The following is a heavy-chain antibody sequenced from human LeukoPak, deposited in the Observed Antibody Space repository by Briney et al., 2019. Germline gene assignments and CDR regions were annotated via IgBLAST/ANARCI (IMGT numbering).Heavy chain of an antibody. Sequence: SETLSLTCTVSGGSISSSSYYWGWIRQPPGKGLEWIGSIYYSGSTYYNPSLKSRVTISVDTSKNQFSLKLSSVTAADTAVYYCARLEMATIQFDYWGQGTLVTASS. J-gene: IGHJ4*02. CDR3: ARLEMATIQFDY. V-gene: IGHV4-39*01. D-gene: IGHD5-24*01. CDR2: IYYSGST. CDR1: GGSISSSSYY.